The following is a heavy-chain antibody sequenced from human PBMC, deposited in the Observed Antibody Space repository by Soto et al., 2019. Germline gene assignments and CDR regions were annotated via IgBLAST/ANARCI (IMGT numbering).Heavy chain of an antibody. CDR2: IYYSGST. CDR1: GGSISSYY. CDR3: ARAPRGNYGYPSYFDY. J-gene: IGHJ4*02. Sequence: QVQLQESGPGLVKPSETLSLTCTVSGGSISSYYWSWIRQPPWKGLEWIGYIYYSGSTNYNPSLKSRVTISVDTSKNQFSLKLSSVTAADTAVYYCARAPRGNYGYPSYFDYWGQGTLVTVSS. V-gene: IGHV4-59*01. D-gene: IGHD3-10*01.